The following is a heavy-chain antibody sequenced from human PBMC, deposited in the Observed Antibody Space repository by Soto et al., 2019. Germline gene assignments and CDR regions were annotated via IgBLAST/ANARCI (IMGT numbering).Heavy chain of an antibody. CDR1: GGSISSGGYY. Sequence: PSETLSLTCTVSGGSISSGGYYWSWIRQHPGKGLEWIGYIYYSGSTYYNPSLKSRVTISVDTSKNQSSLKLSSVTAADTAVYYCARGRGVIKSDAFDIWGQGTMVNVSS. CDR2: IYYSGST. D-gene: IGHD3-10*01. J-gene: IGHJ3*02. CDR3: ARGRGVIKSDAFDI. V-gene: IGHV4-31*03.